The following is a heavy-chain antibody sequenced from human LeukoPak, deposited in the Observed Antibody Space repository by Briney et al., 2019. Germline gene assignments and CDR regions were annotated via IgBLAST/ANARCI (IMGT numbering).Heavy chain of an antibody. CDR3: ARHVWGGQGSGRYYRNWFDP. Sequence: SETLSLTCTVSGGSISSYYWSWIRQPPGKGLEWFGYIYYSGSTNYNPSLKSRVTIPVDTSKNQFSLKLSSVTAADTAVYYCARHVWGGQGSGRYYRNWFDPWGQGTLVTVSS. V-gene: IGHV4-59*08. J-gene: IGHJ5*02. D-gene: IGHD3-10*01. CDR1: GGSISSYY. CDR2: IYYSGST.